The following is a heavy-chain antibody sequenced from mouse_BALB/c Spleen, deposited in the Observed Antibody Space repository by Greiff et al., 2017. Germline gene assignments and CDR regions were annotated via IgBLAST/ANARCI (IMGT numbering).Heavy chain of an antibody. V-gene: IGHV1-7*01. J-gene: IGHJ2*01. CDR3: ARSWGYDGEEFDY. CDR2: INPSTGYT. CDR1: GYTFTSYW. D-gene: IGHD2-14*01. Sequence: QVQLKESGAELAKPGASVKMSCKASGYTFTSYWMHWVKQRPGQGLEWIGYINPSTGYTEYNQKFKDKATLTADKSSSTAYMQLSSLTSEDSAVYYCARSWGYDGEEFDYWGQGTTLTVSS.